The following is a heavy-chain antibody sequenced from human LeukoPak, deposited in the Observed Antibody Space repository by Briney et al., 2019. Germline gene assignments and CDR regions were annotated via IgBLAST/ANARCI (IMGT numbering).Heavy chain of an antibody. J-gene: IGHJ4*02. D-gene: IGHD2-2*01. CDR2: INPNSGGT. CDR1: GYTFTGYF. CDR3: ASSIVYCSSTSCYFN. Sequence: ASVKVSCKASGYTFTGYFMHWVRQAPGQGLEWMGWINPNSGGTNYAQKSQGRVTMTRDTSISTAYMGLSRLRSDDTAVYYCASSIVYCSSTSCYFNWGQGTLVTVSS. V-gene: IGHV1-2*02.